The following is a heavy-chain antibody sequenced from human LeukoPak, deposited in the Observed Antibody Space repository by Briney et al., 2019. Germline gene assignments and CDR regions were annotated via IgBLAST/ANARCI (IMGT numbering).Heavy chain of an antibody. CDR3: VRDNSRGQSLGVIY. Sequence: PGGSLRLSCAASGFTFSTYNMNWVRQASGKGLEWISYINADSSTIQYADSVRGRFTTSRDNAKNSLYLQMNSLRAEDTAVYYCVRDNSRGQSLGVIYWGQGSLVTVSS. V-gene: IGHV3-48*01. CDR1: GFTFSTYN. CDR2: INADSSTI. D-gene: IGHD3-22*01. J-gene: IGHJ4*02.